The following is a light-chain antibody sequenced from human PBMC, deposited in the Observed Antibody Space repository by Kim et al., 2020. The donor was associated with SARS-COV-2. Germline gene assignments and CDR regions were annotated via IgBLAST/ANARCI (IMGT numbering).Light chain of an antibody. J-gene: IGLJ2*01. Sequence: QSALTQPASVSGSPGQSITISCTGTSSDVGAYNYVSWYQQNPGKAPKLMIYDVNKRPSGVSNRFSGSKSGNTASLTISGLQAEDEADYHCSSYTSSTTVVFGGGTKLTVL. CDR2: DVN. CDR1: SSDVGAYNY. CDR3: SSYTSSTTVV. V-gene: IGLV2-14*01.